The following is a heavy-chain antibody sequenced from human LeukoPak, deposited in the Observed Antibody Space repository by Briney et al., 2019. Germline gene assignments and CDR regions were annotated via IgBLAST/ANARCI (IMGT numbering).Heavy chain of an antibody. Sequence: PSETLSLTCAVYGGSFGGYYWSWIRQPRGKGVEWIGEINHSGSTNYNPSLKSRVTISVDTSKNQFSLKLSSVTAADTAVYYCARGRGRGFTYFDYWGQGTLVTVSS. J-gene: IGHJ4*02. CDR2: INHSGST. CDR1: GGSFGGYY. D-gene: IGHD1-26*01. CDR3: ARGRGRGFTYFDY. V-gene: IGHV4-34*01.